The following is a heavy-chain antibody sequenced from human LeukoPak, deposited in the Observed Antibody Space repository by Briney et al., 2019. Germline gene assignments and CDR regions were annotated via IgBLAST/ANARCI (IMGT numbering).Heavy chain of an antibody. J-gene: IGHJ4*02. D-gene: IGHD2-15*01. V-gene: IGHV1-69*06. Sequence: SVKVSCKASGGTFSSYAISWVRQAPGQGLEWMGGIIPIFGTANYAQKFQGRVTITADKSTSTAYMELSSLRSEDTAVYYCAREGYCSGGSCYSGFDYWGQGTLVTVSS. CDR3: AREGYCSGGSCYSGFDY. CDR2: IIPIFGTA. CDR1: GGTFSSYA.